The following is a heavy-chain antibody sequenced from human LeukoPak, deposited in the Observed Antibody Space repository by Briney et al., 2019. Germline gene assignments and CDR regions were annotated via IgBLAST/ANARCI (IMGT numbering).Heavy chain of an antibody. D-gene: IGHD2-21*01. V-gene: IGHV4-34*01. CDR1: GGSFSGYY. J-gene: IGHJ4*02. Sequence: KPSETLSLTCAVYGGSFSGYYWSWIRQPPGKGLEWIGEINHSGSTNYDPSLKSRVTISVDTSKNQFSLKLSSVTAADTAVYYCARALLRRYIFWGQGTLVTVSS. CDR2: INHSGST. CDR3: ARALLRRYIF.